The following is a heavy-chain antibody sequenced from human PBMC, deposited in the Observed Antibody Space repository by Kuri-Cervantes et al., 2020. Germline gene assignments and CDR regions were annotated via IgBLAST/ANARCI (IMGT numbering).Heavy chain of an antibody. CDR3: AKVPSTIYIAAAGPFDP. V-gene: IGHV3-30*18. Sequence: GESLKISCAASGFTFSHYGMHWVRQAPGKGLEWVGVVSFDGSNRYYTDSVKGRFTISRDNSKNTLYLQMNSLRAEGTAVYYCAKVPSTIYIAAAGPFDPWGQGTLVTVSS. CDR1: GFTFSHYG. D-gene: IGHD6-13*01. J-gene: IGHJ5*02. CDR2: VSFDGSNR.